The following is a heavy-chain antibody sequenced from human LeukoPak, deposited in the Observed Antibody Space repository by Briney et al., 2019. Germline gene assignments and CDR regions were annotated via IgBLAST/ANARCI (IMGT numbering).Heavy chain of an antibody. CDR1: GLTFSFYW. D-gene: IGHD3-10*01. J-gene: IGHJ4*02. Sequence: GGSLRLSCAASGLTFSFYWMSWVRQAPGKGLEWVASIKEDGSEQYYVDSVKGRFTISRDNAKNSLYLQMKSLRAEDTAVYYCARDYLYHYASGSYRFFDYWGQGTLVTVSS. V-gene: IGHV3-7*01. CDR3: ARDYLYHYASGSYRFFDY. CDR2: IKEDGSEQ.